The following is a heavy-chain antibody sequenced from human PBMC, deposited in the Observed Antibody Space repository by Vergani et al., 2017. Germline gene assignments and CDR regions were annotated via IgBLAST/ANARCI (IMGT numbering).Heavy chain of an antibody. J-gene: IGHJ3*02. CDR2: INPSGGST. CDR1: GYTFTSYY. V-gene: IGHV1-46*01. Sequence: QVQLVQSGAEVKKPGASVKVSCKASGYTFTSYYMHWVRQAPGQGLEWMGIINPSGGSTSYAKKFQGRVTMTRDTSTSTVYMELSSLRSEDTAVYYCASRFFHSTVIQRGDAFDIWGQGTMVTVSS. CDR3: ASRFFHSTVIQRGDAFDI. D-gene: IGHD4-17*01.